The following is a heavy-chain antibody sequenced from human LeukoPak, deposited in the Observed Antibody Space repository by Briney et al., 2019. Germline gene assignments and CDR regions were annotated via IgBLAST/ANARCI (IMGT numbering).Heavy chain of an antibody. CDR2: IQFDGTIK. Sequence: GGSLRLSCAASGFSFSSYGMHWVRQAPDKGLEWVAFIQFDGTIKYYADSVKGRFTISRDNSKNTLYLQMNSLRAEDTAVYYCAKAEWDVWGKGTTVTVSS. CDR3: AKAEWDV. J-gene: IGHJ6*04. D-gene: IGHD2/OR15-2a*01. CDR1: GFSFSSYG. V-gene: IGHV3-30*02.